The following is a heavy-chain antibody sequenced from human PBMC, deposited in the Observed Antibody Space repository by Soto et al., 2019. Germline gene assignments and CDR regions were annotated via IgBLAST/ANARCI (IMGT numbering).Heavy chain of an antibody. CDR1: GGNPSNSA. J-gene: IGHJ6*02. CDR2: IIRVFGII. D-gene: IGHD6-19*01. Sequence: QVHLLLQSGAEVKKPGSSVKVACKASGGNPSNSAISWVRQAPGQGLEWMGGIIRVFGIISYAQNFQGRVTITADESTSTAYMELSSLRSEDTAVYFCAGGRIVVAGSSAYYSMDVWGQGTTVTVSS. CDR3: AGGRIVVAGSSAYYSMDV. V-gene: IGHV1-69*01.